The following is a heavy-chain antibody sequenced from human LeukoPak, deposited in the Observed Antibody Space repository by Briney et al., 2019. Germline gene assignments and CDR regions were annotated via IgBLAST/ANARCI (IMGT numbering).Heavy chain of an antibody. D-gene: IGHD6-19*01. Sequence: PSDTLSLTCTVSGDSISKYYWSWIRQPPGKALEWIGYIYYSGSTTYNPSLRSRVTISVDKSKNQFSLKLSSVTAADTAVYYCARVVAVAGTSYYYYYMDVWGKGTTVTVSS. J-gene: IGHJ6*03. CDR2: IYYSGST. V-gene: IGHV4-59*12. CDR1: GDSISKYY. CDR3: ARVVAVAGTSYYYYYMDV.